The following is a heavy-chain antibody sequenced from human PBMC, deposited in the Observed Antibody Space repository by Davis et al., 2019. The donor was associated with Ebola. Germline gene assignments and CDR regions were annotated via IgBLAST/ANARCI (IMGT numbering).Heavy chain of an antibody. V-gene: IGHV3-23*01. J-gene: IGHJ6*04. Sequence: GGSLRLSCAASGFTFSSYAMSWVRQAPGKGLEWVSAISGSGGSTYYADSVKGRFTISRDNSQNTLYLQMNSLRDEDTAVYYCARADYGSGSSYGMDVWGKGTTVTVSS. CDR1: GFTFSSYA. D-gene: IGHD3-10*01. CDR2: ISGSGGST. CDR3: ARADYGSGSSYGMDV.